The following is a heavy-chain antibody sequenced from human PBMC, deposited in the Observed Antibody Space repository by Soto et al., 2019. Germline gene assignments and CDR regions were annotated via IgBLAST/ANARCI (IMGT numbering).Heavy chain of an antibody. J-gene: IGHJ3*02. CDR1: GGSISSGGYY. CDR2: FYYSGST. V-gene: IGHV4-31*03. D-gene: IGHD3-22*01. CDR3: ASVYYYDSSGYYADAFDI. Sequence: SETLSLTCTVSGGSISSGGYYWSWIRQHPGKGLEWIGYFYYSGSTYYNPSLKSRVTISVDTSKNQFSLKLSSVTAADTAVYYCASVYYYDSSGYYADAFDIWGQGTMVTVSS.